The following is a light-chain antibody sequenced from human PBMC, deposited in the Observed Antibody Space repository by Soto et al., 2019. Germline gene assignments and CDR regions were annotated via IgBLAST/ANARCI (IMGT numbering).Light chain of an antibody. CDR1: QTIRSNY. Sequence: ETVLTQSPGTLSLSPGERATLSCRASQTIRSNYLAWYRQTPGQATRLLIYGASNRATGIADRFSGSGSGTDFTLSIRRLEPEDFALYYCQQYGSSPWTFGQGTKVEIK. V-gene: IGKV3-20*01. CDR2: GAS. CDR3: QQYGSSPWT. J-gene: IGKJ1*01.